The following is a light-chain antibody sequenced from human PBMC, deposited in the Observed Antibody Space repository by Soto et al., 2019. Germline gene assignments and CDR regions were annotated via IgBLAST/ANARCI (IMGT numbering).Light chain of an antibody. CDR1: QSVSSY. CDR3: QQRSNWPRA. V-gene: IGKV3-11*01. CDR2: DAS. J-gene: IGKJ2*01. Sequence: EIVLTQSPATLSLSPGERATLSCRARQSVSSYLAWYQQKPGQAPRLLIYDASNRATGIPARFSGSGSGTDFTLPISSLEPEDFAVYYCQQRSNWPRAFGQGTKLEIK.